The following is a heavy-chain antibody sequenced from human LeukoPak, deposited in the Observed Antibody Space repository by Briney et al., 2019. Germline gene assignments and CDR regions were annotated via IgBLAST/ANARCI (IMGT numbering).Heavy chain of an antibody. Sequence: SVKVSCKASGGTFSSYAISWVRQAPGQGLEWMGRIIPILGTANYAQKFQGRVTITADKSTSTAYMELSSLRSEDTAVYYCARDLALYCSSTSCYYWFDPWGQGTLVTVSS. CDR1: GGTFSSYA. V-gene: IGHV1-69*04. J-gene: IGHJ5*02. CDR2: IIPILGTA. D-gene: IGHD2-2*01. CDR3: ARDLALYCSSTSCYYWFDP.